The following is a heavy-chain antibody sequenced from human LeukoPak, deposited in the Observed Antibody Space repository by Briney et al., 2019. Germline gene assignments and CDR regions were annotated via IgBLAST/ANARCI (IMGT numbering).Heavy chain of an antibody. Sequence: PGGSLRLSCAASEFSVGSNYMTWVRQAPGKGLEWVSLIYSGGSTYYADSVKGRFTISRDNSKNTLYLQMNSLRAEDTALYYCARTRYNWNDGPFDYWGQGTLVTVSS. V-gene: IGHV3-66*01. J-gene: IGHJ4*02. D-gene: IGHD1-1*01. CDR2: IYSGGST. CDR1: EFSVGSNY. CDR3: ARTRYNWNDGPFDY.